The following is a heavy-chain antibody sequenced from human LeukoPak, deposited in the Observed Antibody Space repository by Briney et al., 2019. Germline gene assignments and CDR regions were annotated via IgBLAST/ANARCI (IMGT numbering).Heavy chain of an antibody. D-gene: IGHD3-22*01. Sequence: PGGSLRLSCAASGFTFSSYAMSWVRQAPRKGLEWVSAISGSGGSTYYADSVKGRFTISRDNSKNTLYLQMNSLRAEDTAVYYCAKAYYDSSGSYYWGQGTLVTVSS. CDR1: GFTFSSYA. V-gene: IGHV3-23*01. CDR2: ISGSGGST. J-gene: IGHJ4*02. CDR3: AKAYYDSSGSYY.